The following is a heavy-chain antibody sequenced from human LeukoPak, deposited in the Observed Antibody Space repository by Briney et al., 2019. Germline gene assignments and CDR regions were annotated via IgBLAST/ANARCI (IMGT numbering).Heavy chain of an antibody. D-gene: IGHD6-19*01. V-gene: IGHV3-9*01. CDR1: GFTFDDYA. CDR2: ISWNSGSI. J-gene: IGHJ1*01. CDR3: AKGTSSGWYGGPAEYFQH. Sequence: PGRSLRLSCAASGFTFDDYAMHWVRQAPGKGPEWVSGISWNSGSIGYADSVKGRFTISRDNAKNSLYLQMNSLRAEDTALYYCAKGTSSGWYGGPAEYFQHWGQGTLVTVSS.